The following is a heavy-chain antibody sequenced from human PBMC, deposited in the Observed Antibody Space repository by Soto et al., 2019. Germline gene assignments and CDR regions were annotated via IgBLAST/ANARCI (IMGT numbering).Heavy chain of an antibody. CDR1: GFTFSSYW. J-gene: IGHJ4*02. CDR2: INSDGTST. Sequence: PGGSLRLSCAASGFTFSSYWMHWVRQAPGKGLVWVSCINSDGTSTTYADPVKGRFTISRDTSKNTLFLQMNSLKAEDTAVYYCAKDRGRYCSGGSCLLFDKWGQGTLVTVSS. D-gene: IGHD2-15*01. V-gene: IGHV3-74*01. CDR3: AKDRGRYCSGGSCLLFDK.